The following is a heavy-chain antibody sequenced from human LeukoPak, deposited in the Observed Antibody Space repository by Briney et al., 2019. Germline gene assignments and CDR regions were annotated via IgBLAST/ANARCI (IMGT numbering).Heavy chain of an antibody. V-gene: IGHV4-4*02. J-gene: IGHJ4*02. CDR1: GGSISSSNW. CDR2: IYHSGST. Sequence: SGTLSLTCAVSGGSISSSNWWSWVRQPPGKGLEWIGEIYHSGSTNCNPSLKSRVTISVDKSKNQFSLKLSSVTAADTAVYYCARDLWDDSSGYFKPYWGQGTLVTVSS. CDR3: ARDLWDDSSGYFKPY. D-gene: IGHD3-22*01.